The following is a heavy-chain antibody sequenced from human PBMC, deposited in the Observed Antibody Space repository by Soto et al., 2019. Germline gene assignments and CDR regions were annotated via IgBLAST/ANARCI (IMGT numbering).Heavy chain of an antibody. D-gene: IGHD4-17*01. Sequence: GASVKVSCKASGYTFTSYGISWVRQAPGQGLEWMGWISAYNGNTNYAQKLQGRVTMTTDTSTSTAYMELRSLRSDDTAVYYCARLRTTVTNTWEFDYWGQGTLVTVSS. CDR1: GYTFTSYG. CDR3: ARLRTTVTNTWEFDY. V-gene: IGHV1-18*01. J-gene: IGHJ4*02. CDR2: ISAYNGNT.